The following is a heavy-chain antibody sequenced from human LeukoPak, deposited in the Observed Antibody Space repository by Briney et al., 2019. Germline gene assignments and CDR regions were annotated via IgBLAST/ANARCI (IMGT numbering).Heavy chain of an antibody. J-gene: IGHJ4*02. CDR1: GYSFTSYW. V-gene: IGHV5-51*01. D-gene: IGHD3-10*01. CDR2: IYPGDSDT. Sequence: GESLKISCKGSGYSFTSYWIGWVRQMPGKGLEWMGIIYPGDSDTRYSPSFQGQVTISTDKSISTAYLQWSSLKASDTAMYYCARQSITMVRGVISPTIDYWGQGTLVTVSS. CDR3: ARQSITMVRGVISPTIDY.